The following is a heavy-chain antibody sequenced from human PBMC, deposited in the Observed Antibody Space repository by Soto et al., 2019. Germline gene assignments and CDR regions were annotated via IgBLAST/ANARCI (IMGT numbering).Heavy chain of an antibody. CDR3: ARRYGGTFDY. CDR1: GCSISSYY. Sequence: SETLSLXCTVSGCSISSYYWSWIRQPPGKGLEWIGYIYYSGSTNYNPSLKSRVTISVDTSKNQFSLKLSSVTAADTAVYYCARRYGGTFDYWGQGTLVTVSS. CDR2: IYYSGST. V-gene: IGHV4-59*08. D-gene: IGHD2-15*01. J-gene: IGHJ4*02.